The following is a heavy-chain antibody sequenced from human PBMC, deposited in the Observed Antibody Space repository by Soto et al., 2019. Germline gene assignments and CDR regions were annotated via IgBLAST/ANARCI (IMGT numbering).Heavy chain of an antibody. V-gene: IGHV3-23*01. CDR2: VSGTGDIT. J-gene: IGHJ3*02. CDR1: GLTFTTYA. D-gene: IGHD6-19*01. CDR3: AKAHASGWSIPGAFDI. Sequence: EVQLLESGGGLVQPGGSLRLSCAASGLTFTTYAMTWVRQAPGKGLEWVSSVSGTGDITYYADSVKGRFTISRDNSKNTVYLQMSSLRAEDTAVYYCAKAHASGWSIPGAFDILGQGTMVTVSS.